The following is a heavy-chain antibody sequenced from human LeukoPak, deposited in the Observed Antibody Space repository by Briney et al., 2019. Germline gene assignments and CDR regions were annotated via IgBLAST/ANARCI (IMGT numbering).Heavy chain of an antibody. Sequence: PGASLQISCKCSGYSFISYWVGWVRQLPGKGLEGMGIIYPGNADTRYSPSFQGQVTISADKSISTAYLQWSGLKASDTAMYYCARGPDVAVAGASDYWGKGTLVTV. CDR3: ARGPDVAVAGASDY. CDR1: GYSFISYW. D-gene: IGHD6-19*01. V-gene: IGHV5-51*01. CDR2: IYPGNADT. J-gene: IGHJ4*02.